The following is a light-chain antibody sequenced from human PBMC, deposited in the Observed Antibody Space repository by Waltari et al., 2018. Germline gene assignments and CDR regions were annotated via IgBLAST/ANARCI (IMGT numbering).Light chain of an antibody. CDR3: QQYGSSPL. Sequence: EIVLTQSPGTLSLSPGERATRSCRASQSVSTSYLAWYQQKPGQAHRLLIYGASSRATGIPDRFSGSGSGTDFTLTISRLEPEDFAVYYCQQYGSSPLFGQGTKLEIK. CDR2: GAS. J-gene: IGKJ2*01. CDR1: QSVSTSY. V-gene: IGKV3-20*01.